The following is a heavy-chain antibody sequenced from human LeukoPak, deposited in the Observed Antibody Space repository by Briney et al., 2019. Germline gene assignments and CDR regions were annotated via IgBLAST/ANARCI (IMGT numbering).Heavy chain of an antibody. CDR2: INHSGST. Sequence: PSEILSLTCAVYGGSFSGYYWSWIRQPPGKGLEWIGEINHSGSTNYNPSLKSRVTISVDTSKNQFSLKLSSVTAADTAVYYCARAGATKNWFDPWGQGTLVTVSS. V-gene: IGHV4-34*01. J-gene: IGHJ5*02. CDR3: ARAGATKNWFDP. CDR1: GGSFSGYY. D-gene: IGHD1-26*01.